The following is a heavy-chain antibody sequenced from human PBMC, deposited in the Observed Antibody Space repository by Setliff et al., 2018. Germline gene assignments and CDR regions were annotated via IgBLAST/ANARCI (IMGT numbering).Heavy chain of an antibody. D-gene: IGHD6-19*01. J-gene: IGHJ3*02. V-gene: IGHV1-2*02. Sequence: GASVKVSCKASGYTFTGHHLHWVRQAPGQGLEWMGWINPNSGGTNYAQKFQGRVTMTRDTSISTAYMELSRLRSDDTAMHYCARDLIAVAATAAFDIWGQGTMVTVSS. CDR1: GYTFTGHH. CDR2: INPNSGGT. CDR3: ARDLIAVAATAAFDI.